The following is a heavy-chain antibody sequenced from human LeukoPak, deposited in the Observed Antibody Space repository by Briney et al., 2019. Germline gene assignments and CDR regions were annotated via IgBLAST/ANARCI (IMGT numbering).Heavy chain of an antibody. D-gene: IGHD2-15*01. CDR3: ARDCSGGSCYPGGFDY. V-gene: IGHV4-39*01. J-gene: IGHJ4*02. CDR1: GGSISSSSYY. Sequence: SETLSLTYTVSGGSISSSSYYWGWIRQPPGKGLEWLGSIYYSGSTYQNPSLKSRFTISVDTSRNQFSLKLSSVTAADTAVYDCARDCSGGSCYPGGFDYWGQGTLVNVSS. CDR2: IYYSGST.